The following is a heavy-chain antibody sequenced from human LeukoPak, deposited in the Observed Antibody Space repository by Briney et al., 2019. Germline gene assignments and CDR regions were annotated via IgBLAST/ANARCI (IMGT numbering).Heavy chain of an antibody. D-gene: IGHD3-3*01. Sequence: GGSLRLTCAVSGFILSGYFMSWVRQAPGKGLEWVASIKHDGSEEYYVDSVRGRFTISRDNTKSSLYLQMSSLRAEDTAVYYCATDRGWRTSGYYLYYFESWGQGTLVTVSS. V-gene: IGHV3-7*01. J-gene: IGHJ4*02. CDR2: IKHDGSEE. CDR1: GFILSGYF. CDR3: ATDRGWRTSGYYLYYFES.